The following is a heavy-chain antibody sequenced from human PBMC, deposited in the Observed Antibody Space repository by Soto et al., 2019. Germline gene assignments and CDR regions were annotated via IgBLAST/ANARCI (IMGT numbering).Heavy chain of an antibody. J-gene: IGHJ5*02. CDR2: ISAYNGNK. CDR1: GYSFTSYG. Sequence: EASVKVSCKASGYSFTSYGISWVRQAPGQGLEWMGWISAYNGNKKYAQKLQGRVTMTTDTSTSTAYMELRSLRSDDTAVYYCAKDVHSTGSPLTADTLTPWGQGTLVTVSS. CDR3: AKDVHSTGSPLTADTLTP. D-gene: IGHD3-10*01. V-gene: IGHV1-18*01.